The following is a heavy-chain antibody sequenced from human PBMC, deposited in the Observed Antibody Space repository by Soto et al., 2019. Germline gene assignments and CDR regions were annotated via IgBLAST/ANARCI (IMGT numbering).Heavy chain of an antibody. CDR3: AREGGRGYSYGYTIDY. CDR1: GYTFTSYA. J-gene: IGHJ4*02. CDR2: INAGNGNT. Sequence: ASVKVSCKASGYTFTSYAMHWVRQAPGQRLEWMGWINAGNGNTKYSQKFQGRVTITRDTSASTAYMELSSLRSEDTAVYYCAREGGRGYSYGYTIDYWGQGTLVTVSS. D-gene: IGHD5-18*01. V-gene: IGHV1-3*01.